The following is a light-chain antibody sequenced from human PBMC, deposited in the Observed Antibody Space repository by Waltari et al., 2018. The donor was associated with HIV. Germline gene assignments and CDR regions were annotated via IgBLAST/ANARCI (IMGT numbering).Light chain of an antibody. J-gene: IGLJ3*02. CDR2: EVN. CDR1: SIDVGTYTL. Sequence: QSALTPPASVSGSPGQSITISCPGTSIDVGTYTLFSWYQQYPGKAPKLLIYEVNKRPSGVSNRFSGSKSGNTASLTISGLQAEDEADYHCCSYAGSSTFYWVFGGGTKVTVL. V-gene: IGLV2-23*02. CDR3: CSYAGSSTFYWV.